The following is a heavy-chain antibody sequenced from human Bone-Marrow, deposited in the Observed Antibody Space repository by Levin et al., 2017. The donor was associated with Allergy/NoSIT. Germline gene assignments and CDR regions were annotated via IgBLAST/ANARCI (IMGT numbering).Heavy chain of an antibody. CDR1: GFTFSSYS. J-gene: IGHJ6*02. CDR2: ISSSGSHT. V-gene: IGHV3-21*01. CDR3: ARTNFTVVAATVERPRPTYSDNGMDV. Sequence: PGGSLRLSCAASGFTFSSYSINWVRQAPGKGLEWVSSISSSGSHTYYADSVKGRFTISRDNARNSLYLQMRSLRVEDTAVYYCARTNFTVVAATVERPRPTYSDNGMDVWGQGTPVTVSS. D-gene: IGHD6-19*01.